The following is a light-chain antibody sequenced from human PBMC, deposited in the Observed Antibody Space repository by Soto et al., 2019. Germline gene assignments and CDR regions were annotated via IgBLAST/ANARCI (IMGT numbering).Light chain of an antibody. CDR2: GAS. V-gene: IGKV3-20*01. Sequence: EIELTQSPGTLSLSPGERATLSCRASQSVSSSYLAWYQQKPGQALRLLIYGASSRASGIPDRFSGGGSGTDFTLTISRLEPEDFAVYYCQDYGSSRTFGQGTKVEIK. CDR3: QDYGSSRT. J-gene: IGKJ1*01. CDR1: QSVSSSY.